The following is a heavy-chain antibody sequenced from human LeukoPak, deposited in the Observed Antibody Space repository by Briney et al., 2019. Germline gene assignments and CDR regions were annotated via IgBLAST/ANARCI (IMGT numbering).Heavy chain of an antibody. CDR3: ARAGEKYCTNGVCSWFDP. J-gene: IGHJ5*02. CDR2: INTNTGNP. Sequence: ASVKVSCKASGYTFTSYAMNWVRQAPGQGLEWMGWINTNTGNPTYAQGFTGRFVFSLDTSVSTAYLQISSLKAEDTAVYYCARAGEKYCTNGVCSWFDPWGQGTLVTVSS. CDR1: GYTFTSYA. V-gene: IGHV7-4-1*02. D-gene: IGHD2-8*01.